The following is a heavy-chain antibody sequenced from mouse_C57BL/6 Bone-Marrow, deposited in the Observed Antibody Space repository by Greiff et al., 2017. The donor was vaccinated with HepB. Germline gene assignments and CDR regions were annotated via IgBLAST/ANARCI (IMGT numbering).Heavy chain of an antibody. CDR2: ITHSGET. CDR3: AGEAYYSNYVAY. V-gene: IGHV12-3*01. D-gene: IGHD2-5*01. Sequence: ESGPGLVKPSQSLFLTCSITGFPITSGYYWIWIRQSPGKPLEWMGYITHSGETFYNPSLQSPISITRETSKNQFFLQLNSVTTEDTAMYYCAGEAYYSNYVAYWGQGTLVTVSA. J-gene: IGHJ3*01. CDR1: GFPITSGYY.